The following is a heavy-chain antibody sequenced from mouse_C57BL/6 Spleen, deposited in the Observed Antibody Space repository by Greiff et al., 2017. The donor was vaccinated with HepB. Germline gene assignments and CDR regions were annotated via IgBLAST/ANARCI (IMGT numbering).Heavy chain of an antibody. J-gene: IGHJ4*01. Sequence: EVKLMESGGGLVKPGGSLKLSCAASGFTFSSYAMSWVRQTPEKRLEWVATISDGGSYTYYPDNVKGRFTISRDNAKNNLYLQMSHLKSEDTAMYYCARDRYDGRSYDYYTMDYWGQGTSVTVSS. D-gene: IGHD1-1*01. CDR2: ISDGGSYT. CDR1: GFTFSSYA. V-gene: IGHV5-4*01. CDR3: ARDRYDGRSYDYYTMDY.